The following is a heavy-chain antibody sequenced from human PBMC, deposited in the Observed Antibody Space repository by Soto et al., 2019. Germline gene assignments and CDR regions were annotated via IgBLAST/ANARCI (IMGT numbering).Heavy chain of an antibody. CDR1: GGNIRSHY. D-gene: IGHD3-3*01. CDR2: TYYSGST. Sequence: SETLSLTCNVAGGNIRSHYGSWIRQAPGKGLEWIGYTYYSGSTTYNPSLKSRVTISVDTSKNQFSLKLSSVTAADTAVYYCARSYDFWSAPSCFDPWGQGTLVTVSS. V-gene: IGHV4-59*11. CDR3: ARSYDFWSAPSCFDP. J-gene: IGHJ5*02.